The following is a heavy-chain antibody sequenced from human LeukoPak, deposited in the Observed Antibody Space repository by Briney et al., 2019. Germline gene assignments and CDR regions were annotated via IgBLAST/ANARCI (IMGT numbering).Heavy chain of an antibody. V-gene: IGHV3-23*01. J-gene: IGHJ4*02. D-gene: IGHD6-19*01. CDR1: GFTFRSYA. CDR2: ISASGDST. CDR3: ASSSSGWYKFDY. Sequence: GGSLRLSCAASGFTFRSYAMSWVRQAPGKGLEWVSAISASGDSTFYADSVKGRFTISRDNSKNTLYLQMNSLRADDTAVYYCASSSSGWYKFDYWGQGTLVTVSS.